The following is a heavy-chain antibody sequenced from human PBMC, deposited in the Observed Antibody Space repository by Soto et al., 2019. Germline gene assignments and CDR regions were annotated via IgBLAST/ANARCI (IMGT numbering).Heavy chain of an antibody. CDR2: INAGNGNT. Sequence: QVQLVQSGAEVKKPGASVKVSCKASGYTFTSYAMHWVRQAPGQRLEWMGWINAGNGNTKYSQKFQGRVTITRDTSASPAYMELSSLRSEDTAVYYCARGVGLYSNYDYWGQVTLVTVSS. J-gene: IGHJ4*02. CDR1: GYTFTSYA. V-gene: IGHV1-3*01. CDR3: ARGVGLYSNYDY. D-gene: IGHD2-2*02.